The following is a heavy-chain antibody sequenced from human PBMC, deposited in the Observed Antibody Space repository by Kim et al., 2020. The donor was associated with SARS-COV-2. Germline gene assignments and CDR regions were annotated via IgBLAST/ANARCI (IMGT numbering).Heavy chain of an antibody. CDR2: INPNSGGT. CDR3: ARERHGESMDV. V-gene: IGHV1-2*06. D-gene: IGHD3-3*01. CDR1: GYTFTDYY. J-gene: IGHJ6*02. Sequence: ASVKVSCKVSGYTFTDYYIHWVRQAPGQGLEWMGRINPNSGGTNYAQNFQGRVTMTRDTSISTAYMELSGLTSDDTALYYCARERHGESMDVGGGGTTVTVP.